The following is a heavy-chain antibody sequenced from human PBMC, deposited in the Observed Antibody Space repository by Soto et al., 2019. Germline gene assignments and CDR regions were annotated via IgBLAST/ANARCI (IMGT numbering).Heavy chain of an antibody. J-gene: IGHJ6*03. CDR2: INPSGGST. CDR3: ARDEPFRNCSGGSCYYGYYYYYMDV. D-gene: IGHD2-15*01. CDR1: GYTFTSYY. Sequence: ASVKVSCKASGYTFTSYYMHWVRQAPGQGLEWMGIINPSGGSTSYAQKFQGRVTMTRDTSTSTVYMELSSLRSEDTAVYYCARDEPFRNCSGGSCYYGYYYYYMDVWGKGTTVTVSS. V-gene: IGHV1-46*03.